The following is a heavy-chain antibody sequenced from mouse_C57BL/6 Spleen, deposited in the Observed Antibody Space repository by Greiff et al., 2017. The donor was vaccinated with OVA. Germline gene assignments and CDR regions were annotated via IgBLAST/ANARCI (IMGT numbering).Heavy chain of an antibody. D-gene: IGHD1-1*01. CDR2: IDPEDGET. Sequence: KQRTEHGLEWIGRIDPEDGETKYAPKFQGKATITADTSSNTAYLQLSSLTSEDTAVYYCARDRGSTFDYWGQGTTLTVSS. J-gene: IGHJ2*01. V-gene: IGHV14-2*01. CDR3: ARDRGSTFDY.